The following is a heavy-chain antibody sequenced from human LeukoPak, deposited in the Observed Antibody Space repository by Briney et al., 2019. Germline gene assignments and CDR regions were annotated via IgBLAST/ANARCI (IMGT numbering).Heavy chain of an antibody. D-gene: IGHD3-10*01. V-gene: IGHV3-48*03. J-gene: IGHJ4*02. CDR1: GFTFSSYE. Sequence: GGSLRLSCAASGFTFSSYELNWVRQAPGKGLEWLSYISTNGVNIHYADSVKGRFTISRDNAKDSLYLQMNSLRAEDTAVYYCARDSVLWFGELGYFDYWGQGTLVTVSS. CDR2: ISTNGVNI. CDR3: ARDSVLWFGELGYFDY.